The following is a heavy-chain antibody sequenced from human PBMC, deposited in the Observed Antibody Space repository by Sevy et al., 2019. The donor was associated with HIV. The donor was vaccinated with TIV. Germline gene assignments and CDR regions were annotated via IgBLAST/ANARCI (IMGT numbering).Heavy chain of an antibody. CDR3: ARDKNSAMVTPFDF. CDR2: IKEDGKET. V-gene: IGHV3-7*03. CDR1: GFTVSNYW. D-gene: IGHD5-18*01. Sequence: GGSLRLSCVASGFTVSNYWMNWVRQAPGMGLEWVAKIKEDGKETYYVDSVKGRFTISRVNAKNSLYLQMTSLRAEDTAVYYCARDKNSAMVTPFDFWGQGTLVTVSS. J-gene: IGHJ4*02.